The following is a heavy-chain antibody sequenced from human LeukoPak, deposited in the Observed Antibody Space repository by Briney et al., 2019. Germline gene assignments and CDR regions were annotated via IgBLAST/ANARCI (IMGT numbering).Heavy chain of an antibody. D-gene: IGHD4-23*01. Sequence: ASVKVSFKASGYTFTSYYMHWVRQAPGQGLEWMGIINPSGCSTSYAQKFQGRVTMTRDTSTSTVYMELSSLRSEDTAVYYCARDSSVVTFDYWGQGTLVTVSS. V-gene: IGHV1-46*01. CDR3: ARDSSVVTFDY. J-gene: IGHJ4*02. CDR2: INPSGCST. CDR1: GYTFTSYY.